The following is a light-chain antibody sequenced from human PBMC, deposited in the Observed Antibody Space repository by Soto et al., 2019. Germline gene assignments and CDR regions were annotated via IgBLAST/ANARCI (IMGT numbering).Light chain of an antibody. CDR3: QQYIHGYT. CDR1: QSVSTS. J-gene: IGKJ2*01. V-gene: IGKV3-15*01. Sequence: EVVMTQSPATLSVFPGDRVTLSCRASQSVSTSLAWYQQKPGQTPRLLIYSASTRATGIPARFSGSGSGTEFTLTISSLESEDFAVYVCQQYIHGYTFGQGTKLEIK. CDR2: SAS.